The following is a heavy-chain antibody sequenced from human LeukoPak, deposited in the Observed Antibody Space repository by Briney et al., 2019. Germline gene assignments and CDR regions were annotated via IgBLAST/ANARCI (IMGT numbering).Heavy chain of an antibody. Sequence: SETLSLTCTVSGGSISTNGYYWGWIRQPPGKGLDWIGSIYHSGSAYYNPSLKSRVTISADTSKNQLSLSLNSVTAADTAVYYCARLRGYSYGPIDYWGQGTLVTVSS. CDR1: GGSISTNGYY. CDR3: ARLRGYSYGPIDY. D-gene: IGHD5-18*01. J-gene: IGHJ4*02. V-gene: IGHV4-39*01. CDR2: IYHSGSA.